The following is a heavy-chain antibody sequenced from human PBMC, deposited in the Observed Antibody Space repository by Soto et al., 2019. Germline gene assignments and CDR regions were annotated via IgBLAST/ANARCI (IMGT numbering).Heavy chain of an antibody. CDR1: GFTYGSYL. V-gene: IGHV3-74*01. J-gene: IGHJ5*02. CDR2: IKSDGTGI. CDR3: TSAFREGPS. Sequence: EVQLVESGGGLVQPGGSLRLSCAASGFTYGSYLMHWVRRAPGKGLVWVSRIKSDGTGIIYADSVKGRFTISRDNAKNTLYLQMNSLRAEDTAVYYCTSAFREGPSWGQGTLVTVSS.